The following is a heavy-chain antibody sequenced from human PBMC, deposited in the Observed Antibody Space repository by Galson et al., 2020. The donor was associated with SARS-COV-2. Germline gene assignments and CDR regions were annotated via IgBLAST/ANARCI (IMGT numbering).Heavy chain of an antibody. Sequence: GESLKISCAASGFTFSSYAMHWVRQAPGKGLEWVAVISYDGSNKYYADSVKGRFTISRDNSKNTLYLQMNSLISEDTAVYYCVGELLPFFGFYRWGQCTMFTVSS. D-gene: IGHD1-26*01. J-gene: IGHJ3*02. V-gene: IGHV3-30*04. CDR2: ISYDGSNK. CDR1: GFTFSSYA. CDR3: VGELLPFFGFYR.